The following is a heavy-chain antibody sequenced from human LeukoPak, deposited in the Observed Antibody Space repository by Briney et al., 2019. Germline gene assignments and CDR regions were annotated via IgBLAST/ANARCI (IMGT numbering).Heavy chain of an antibody. V-gene: IGHV1-8*01. D-gene: IGHD3-16*01. CDR3: ARSRGVLGGGFDSFNI. CDR1: GYTFTSYD. CDR2: MNPNSGTT. J-gene: IGHJ3*02. Sequence: ASVKVSCKASGYTFTSYDINWVRQATGQGLEWMGWMNPNSGTTGHARKFQGRVTMTRSTSISTAYMELSSLKSEDTAVYFCARSRGVLGGGFDSFNIWGQGTRVTVSS.